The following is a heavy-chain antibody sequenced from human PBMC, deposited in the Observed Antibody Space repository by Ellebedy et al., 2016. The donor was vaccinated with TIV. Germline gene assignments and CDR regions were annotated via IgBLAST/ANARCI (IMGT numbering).Heavy chain of an antibody. CDR1: GYSFTDYW. J-gene: IGHJ4*02. CDR3: ARHAGSWFSGGSKAVVY. V-gene: IGHV5-51*01. D-gene: IGHD6-13*01. Sequence: GESLKISCKGFGYSFTDYWIGWVRQMPGKGLEWMGIIYPGDSDIRYSPSFQGQVTISADKSISTAYLQWSSQKASDTAMYYCARHAGSWFSGGSKAVVYWGQGTLVTVSS. CDR2: IYPGDSDI.